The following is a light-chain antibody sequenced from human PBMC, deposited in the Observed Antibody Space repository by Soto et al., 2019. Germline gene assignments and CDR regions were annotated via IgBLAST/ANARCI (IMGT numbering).Light chain of an antibody. CDR2: GAS. J-gene: IGKJ4*01. CDR1: QSVSSSY. Sequence: EIVLTQSPGTLSLSPGERATLSCRASQSVSSSYLAWYQQKPGQAPRLLIYGASSRATGIPDRFSGSGSGKDFTLNISRLEPEDCAVYYCQQYGSSPPTTFGGGTKVEIK. V-gene: IGKV3-20*01. CDR3: QQYGSSPPTT.